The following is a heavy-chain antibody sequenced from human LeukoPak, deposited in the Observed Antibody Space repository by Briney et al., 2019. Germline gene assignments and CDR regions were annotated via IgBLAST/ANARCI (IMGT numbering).Heavy chain of an antibody. Sequence: GGSLRLSCAASGFTFSNYAMTWVRLAPGKGLEWVSAITSSGVDTFYADSVKGRFTASRDNSKNTLYLQMNNLRAEDTAIYYCANRGTSGWYDYSGQGTLVTVSS. CDR1: GFTFSNYA. CDR3: ANRGTSGWYDY. J-gene: IGHJ4*02. D-gene: IGHD6-19*01. V-gene: IGHV3-23*01. CDR2: ITSSGVDT.